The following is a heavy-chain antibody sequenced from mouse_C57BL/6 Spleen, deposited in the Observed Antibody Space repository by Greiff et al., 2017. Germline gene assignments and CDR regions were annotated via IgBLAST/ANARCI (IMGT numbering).Heavy chain of an antibody. J-gene: IGHJ2*02. Sequence: EVKLQESGPGLVKPSQSLSITCSVTGYSITSGYYWNWIRQFPGNKLEWMGYISYDGSNNYNPSPKNRSPFTRVNSKNQFFLKLISVTTEDTATYYFARGPDDAGDYWGQGTSRTVSS. CDR1: GYSITSGYY. V-gene: IGHV3-6*01. CDR2: ISYDGSN. D-gene: IGHD2-3*01. CDR3: ARGPDDAGDY.